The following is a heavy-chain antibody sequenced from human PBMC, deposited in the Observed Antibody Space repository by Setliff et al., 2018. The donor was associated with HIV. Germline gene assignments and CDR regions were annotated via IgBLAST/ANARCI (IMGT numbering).Heavy chain of an antibody. CDR2: ISSGSSYI. CDR1: GFTFSSYR. CDR3: ARAFSGYYFDY. Sequence: LRLSCAASGFTFSSYRMNWVRQAPGKGLEWVSSISSGSSYIYYADSVKGRFTISRDNAKKSLYLQMNSLRADDTAVYYCARAFSGYYFDYWGQGTLVTVSS. J-gene: IGHJ4*02. D-gene: IGHD3-3*01. V-gene: IGHV3-21*01.